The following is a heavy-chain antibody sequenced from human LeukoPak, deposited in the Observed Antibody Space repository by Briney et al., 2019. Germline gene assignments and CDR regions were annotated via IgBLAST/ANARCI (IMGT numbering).Heavy chain of an antibody. V-gene: IGHV3-48*01. D-gene: IGHD6-6*01. CDR3: ARDQWYSSSPPYFDY. Sequence: GGSLRLSCADSGFTFSSYSMNWVRQAPGKGLEWVSYISSSSSTIYYADSVKGRFTISRDNAKNSLYLQMNSLRAEDTAVYYCARDQWYSSSPPYFDYWGQGTLVTVSS. CDR2: ISSSSSTI. J-gene: IGHJ4*02. CDR1: GFTFSSYS.